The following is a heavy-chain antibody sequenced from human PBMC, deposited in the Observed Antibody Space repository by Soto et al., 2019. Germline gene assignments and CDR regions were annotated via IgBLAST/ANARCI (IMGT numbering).Heavy chain of an antibody. CDR2: MNANSGNT. CDR1: GNTVPNYA. J-gene: IGHJ4*02. D-gene: IGHD6-19*01. CDR3: AKDWSVAVAGTIDY. V-gene: IGHV1-8*02. Sequence: ASVKVSCKASGNTVPNYAIHWVRQAPGQRLEWMGWMNANSGNTGYAQKFQGRVTMTRNTSISTAYMELNSLRAEDTAVYYCAKDWSVAVAGTIDYWGQGTLVTVSS.